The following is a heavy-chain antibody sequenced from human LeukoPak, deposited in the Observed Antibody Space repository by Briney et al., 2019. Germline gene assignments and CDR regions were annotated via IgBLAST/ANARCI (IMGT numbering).Heavy chain of an antibody. CDR3: ARVWVYYDSLWVFDY. D-gene: IGHD3-22*01. V-gene: IGHV1-46*01. CDR1: GYTFTSYY. J-gene: IGHJ4*02. CDR2: INTRGGST. Sequence: ASVKVSCKASGYTFTSYYIHWMRQAPGQGLEWMGIINTRGGSTSYAQKFQGRVTMTRDTFTSTVYMELSSLRSEDTAVYYCARVWVYYDSLWVFDYWGQGTLVTVSS.